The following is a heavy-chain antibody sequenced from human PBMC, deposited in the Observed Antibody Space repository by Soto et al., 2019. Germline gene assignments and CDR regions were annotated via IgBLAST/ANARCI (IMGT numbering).Heavy chain of an antibody. CDR3: ALASCRAAERDAWHCDD. CDR2: ISGSGGST. J-gene: IGHJ4*02. CDR1: GFTFSSYA. D-gene: IGHD6-13*01. V-gene: IGHV3-23*01. Sequence: PGGSLRLSCAASGFTFSSYAMSWVRQAPGKGLEWVSAISGSGGSTYYADSVKARFTISSDHSKNTLYLHMNSLRAEAKAVYYGALASCRAAERDAWHCDDCGQGTLVPV.